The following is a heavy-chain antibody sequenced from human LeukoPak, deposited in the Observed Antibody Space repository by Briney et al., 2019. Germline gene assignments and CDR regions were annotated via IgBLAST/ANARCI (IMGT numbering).Heavy chain of an antibody. Sequence: SETLSLTCTVSGGSISSYYWSWIRQPPGKGLEWIGYIYYSGSTNYNPSLKSRVTISVDTSKNQFSLKLSSVTAADTAVYYCARVGWGRAFDIWGQGTMVTVSS. V-gene: IGHV4-59*01. J-gene: IGHJ3*02. CDR2: IYYSGST. CDR1: GGSISSYY. D-gene: IGHD6-19*01. CDR3: ARVGWGRAFDI.